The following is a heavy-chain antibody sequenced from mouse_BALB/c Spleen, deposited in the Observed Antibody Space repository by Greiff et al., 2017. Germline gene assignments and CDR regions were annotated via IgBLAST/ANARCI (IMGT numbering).Heavy chain of an antibody. CDR1: GFNIKDYY. CDR3: NARGPATGAMDY. V-gene: IGHV14-4*02. CDR2: IDPENGDT. Sequence: VQLQQSGAELVRSGASVKLSCTASGFNIKDYYMHWVKQRPEQGLEWIGWIDPENGDTEYAPKFQGKATMTADTSSNTAYLQLSSLTSEDTAVYYCNARGPATGAMDYWGQGTSVTVSS. D-gene: IGHD1-2*01. J-gene: IGHJ4*01.